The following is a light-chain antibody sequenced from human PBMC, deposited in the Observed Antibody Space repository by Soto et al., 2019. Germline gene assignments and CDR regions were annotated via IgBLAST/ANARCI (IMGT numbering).Light chain of an antibody. CDR1: SSDVGGYNY. CDR3: CSYAGSYPVV. Sequence: QSALTQPRSVSGSPGQSVTISCTGTSSDVGGYNYVSWYQQHPGIAPKLMIYDVSKRPSGVPDRFSGSKSGNTASLTISGLQAEDEADYYCCSYAGSYPVVFGGGTKVTVL. V-gene: IGLV2-11*01. CDR2: DVS. J-gene: IGLJ2*01.